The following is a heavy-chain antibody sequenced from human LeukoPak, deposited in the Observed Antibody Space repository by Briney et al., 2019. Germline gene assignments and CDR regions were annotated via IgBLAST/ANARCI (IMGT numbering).Heavy chain of an antibody. CDR2: INHSGST. J-gene: IGHJ4*02. CDR1: GGSFSGYY. Sequence: SETLSLTCAVYGGSFSGYYWSWIRLPPGKGLEWIGEINHSGSTNYNPSLKSRVTISVDTSKNQFSLKLSSVTAADTAVYYCARGLVGANPNFDYWGQGTLVTVSS. V-gene: IGHV4-34*01. CDR3: ARGLVGANPNFDY. D-gene: IGHD1-26*01.